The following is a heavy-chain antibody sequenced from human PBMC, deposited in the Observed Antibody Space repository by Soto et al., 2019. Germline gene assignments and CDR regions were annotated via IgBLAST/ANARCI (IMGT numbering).Heavy chain of an antibody. CDR2: IVPIFRSV. V-gene: IGHV1-69*01. CDR1: GDTFTKYG. D-gene: IGHD1-1*01. J-gene: IGHJ4*02. CDR3: ARADRVRTALDLPFFDL. Sequence: QVQLEQSGAEVKRPGSSVKVSCTASGDTFTKYGLNWVRHAPGQGLEWLGRIVPIFRSVNYGQKFRGRVTICEDDSTTTDSMEYRSQTSDDTAVDYCARADRVRTALDLPFFDLWGQGTLVTVSS.